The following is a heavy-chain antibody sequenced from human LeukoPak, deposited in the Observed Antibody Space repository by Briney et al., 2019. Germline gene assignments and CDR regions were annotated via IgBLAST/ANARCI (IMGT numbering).Heavy chain of an antibody. CDR2: IYYSGST. CDR3: ARGPRFPHYMDV. CDR1: GGSISSSSYY. V-gene: IGHV4-39*01. Sequence: SETLSLTCTVSGGSISSSSYYWGWIRQPPGKGLEWIGSIYYSGSTYYNPSLKSRVTISVDTSKNQFSLKLSSVTAADTAVYYCARGPRFPHYMDVWGKGTTVTVSS. J-gene: IGHJ6*03. D-gene: IGHD3-10*01.